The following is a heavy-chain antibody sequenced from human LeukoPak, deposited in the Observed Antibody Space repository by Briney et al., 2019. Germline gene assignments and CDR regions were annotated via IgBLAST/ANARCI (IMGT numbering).Heavy chain of an antibody. CDR2: IIPIFGTA. CDR3: ARDPYKGLFTIFGVLHYYGMDV. CDR1: GGTFSSYA. Sequence: SVKVSCKASGGTFSSYAISWVRQAPGQGLEWMGGIIPIFGTANYAQKFQGRVTITADESTSTAYMELSSLRSEDTAVYYCARDPYKGLFTIFGVLHYYGMDVWGQGTTVTVSS. D-gene: IGHD3-3*01. V-gene: IGHV1-69*13. J-gene: IGHJ6*02.